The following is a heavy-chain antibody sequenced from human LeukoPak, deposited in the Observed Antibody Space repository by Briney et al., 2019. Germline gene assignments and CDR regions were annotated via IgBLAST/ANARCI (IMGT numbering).Heavy chain of an antibody. CDR3: AHRLGGGSVSSCVGYFDY. CDR2: IYWNDDK. Sequence: SGPTLVNPTQTLTLTCTFSGCSRRTRGVGVGWIRQPPGKALEGLSLIYWNDDKRYSPSLKSRLTITKDTYKNQVVLTMTNMHPVDTATYYCAHRLGGGSVSSCVGYFDYWGQGTLVTVSS. J-gene: IGHJ4*02. D-gene: IGHD6-19*01. V-gene: IGHV2-5*01. CDR1: GCSRRTRGVG.